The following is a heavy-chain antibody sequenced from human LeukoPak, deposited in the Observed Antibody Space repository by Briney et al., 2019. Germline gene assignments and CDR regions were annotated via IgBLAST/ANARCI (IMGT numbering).Heavy chain of an antibody. D-gene: IGHD2/OR15-2a*01. CDR2: IYYSGIT. Sequence: SETLSLTCTVSGGSISSSTYYWGWIRQPPGKGLEWIGTIYYSGITFYNPSLKSRLTISVDTSKNQFSLKLTSVTAADTAVYYCARPLDTTFFNAFDIWGQGTMVTVSS. CDR3: ARPLDTTFFNAFDI. V-gene: IGHV4-39*01. J-gene: IGHJ3*02. CDR1: GGSISSSTYY.